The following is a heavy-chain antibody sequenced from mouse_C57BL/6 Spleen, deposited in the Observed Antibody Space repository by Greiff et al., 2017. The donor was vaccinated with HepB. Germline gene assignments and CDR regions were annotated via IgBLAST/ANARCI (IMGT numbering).Heavy chain of an antibody. CDR2: ISSGSSTI. CDR3: ATITTVVAAGYCDV. Sequence: EVKLVVSGGGLVKPGGSLKLSCAASGFTFSDYGMHWVRQAPEKGLEWVAYISSGSSTIYYADTVKGRFTISRDNAKHTLFLHMTSLRSEDTAMYYCATITTVVAAGYCDVWGTGTTVTVSS. J-gene: IGHJ1*03. V-gene: IGHV5-17*01. CDR1: GFTFSDYG. D-gene: IGHD1-1*01.